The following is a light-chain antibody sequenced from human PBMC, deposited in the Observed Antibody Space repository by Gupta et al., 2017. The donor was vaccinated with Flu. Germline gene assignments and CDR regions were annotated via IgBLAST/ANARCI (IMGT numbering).Light chain of an antibody. J-gene: IGKJ3*01. CDR2: AAS. CDR1: QSISSY. Sequence: DIQMTQSPSSLSASVGDRVTITCRASQSISSYLNWYQQKPGKAPKLLIYAASSLQSGVPSRFSGSGSGTDFTLTISSRQPEDFATYYCQQSYSTLIFTFGHGTXVDIK. V-gene: IGKV1-39*01. CDR3: QQSYSTLIFT.